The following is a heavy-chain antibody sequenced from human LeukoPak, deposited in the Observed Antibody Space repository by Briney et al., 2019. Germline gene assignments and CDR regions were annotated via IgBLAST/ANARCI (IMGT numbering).Heavy chain of an antibody. CDR1: GFTFSSYS. V-gene: IGHV3-48*04. CDR2: ISSSSSTI. CDR3: ARDPVTGSYCSGGSCLTYFDY. J-gene: IGHJ4*02. D-gene: IGHD2-15*01. Sequence: GGSLRLSCAAAGFTFSSYSMNWVRQAPGKGLEWVSYISSSSSTIYYADSVKGRFTISRDNAKNSLYLQMNSLRAEDTAVYYCARDPVTGSYCSGGSCLTYFDYWGQGTLVTVSS.